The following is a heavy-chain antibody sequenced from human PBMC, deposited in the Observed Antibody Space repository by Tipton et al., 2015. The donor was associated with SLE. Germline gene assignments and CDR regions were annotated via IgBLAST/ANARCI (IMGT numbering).Heavy chain of an antibody. D-gene: IGHD1-26*01. V-gene: IGHV4-59*08. Sequence: LRLSCTVSGGSISSYYWSWIRQPPGKGLEWIGSIYHSGSTYYNPSLKSRVTISVDTSKNQFSLKLSSVTAADTAVYYCARAYSGSYYYYYMDVWGKGTTVTVSS. CDR2: IYHSGST. CDR1: GGSISSYY. J-gene: IGHJ6*03. CDR3: ARAYSGSYYYYYMDV.